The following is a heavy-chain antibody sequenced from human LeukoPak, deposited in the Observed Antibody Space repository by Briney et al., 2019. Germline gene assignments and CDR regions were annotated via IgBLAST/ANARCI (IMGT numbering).Heavy chain of an antibody. D-gene: IGHD6-13*01. V-gene: IGHV3-21*01. Sequence: PGGSLRLSCATSGFKFSSYSMNWIRQAPGKGLEWVSSISTSSSFIYYADSLKGRFTTSRDNAKNSVYLQMNSLRAEDTAVYYCARGAGNLITAADGWFDPWGQGTLVTVSS. CDR3: ARGAGNLITAADGWFDP. J-gene: IGHJ5*02. CDR2: ISTSSSFI. CDR1: GFKFSSYS.